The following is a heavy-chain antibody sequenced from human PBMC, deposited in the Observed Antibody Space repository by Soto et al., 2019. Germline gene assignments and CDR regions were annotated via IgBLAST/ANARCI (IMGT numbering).Heavy chain of an antibody. V-gene: IGHV1-3*01. CDR3: ARDRITMVRAPAHYSWFDP. J-gene: IGHJ5*02. D-gene: IGHD3-10*01. Sequence: ASVKVSCKASGYTFTSYAMHWVRQAPGQRLEWMGWINAGNGNTKYSQKFQGRVTITRDTSASTAYMELSSLRSEDTAVYYCARDRITMVRAPAHYSWFDPWGQGTLVTVSS. CDR1: GYTFTSYA. CDR2: INAGNGNT.